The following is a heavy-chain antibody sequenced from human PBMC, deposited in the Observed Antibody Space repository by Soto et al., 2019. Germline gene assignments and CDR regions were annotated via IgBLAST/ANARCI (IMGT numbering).Heavy chain of an antibody. CDR2: MNANNGNT. CDR3: ARAIVDYDFWSGYYAYYYYYMDV. Sequence: ASVKVSCKASGYTFTSYGISWVRQAPGQGLEWMGWMNANNGNTSYAQKFQGRVTMTRNTSISTAYMELSSLRSEDTAVHYCARAIVDYDFWSGYYAYYYYYMDVWGKGTTVTVSS. CDR1: GYTFTSYG. V-gene: IGHV1-8*02. D-gene: IGHD3-3*01. J-gene: IGHJ6*03.